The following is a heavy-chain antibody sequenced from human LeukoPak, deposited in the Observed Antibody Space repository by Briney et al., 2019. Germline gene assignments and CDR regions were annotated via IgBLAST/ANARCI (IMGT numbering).Heavy chain of an antibody. CDR1: GFTFSSYA. D-gene: IGHD2-15*01. V-gene: IGHV3-30-3*01. CDR2: ISYDGSNK. J-gene: IGHJ2*01. Sequence: PWRSLRLSCAASGFTFSSYAMHWVRQAPGKGLELVSVISYDGSNKYYANSVKGRFTISRDNSKNTLYLQMNSLRAEDTAVYYCARGDCSGGSCYSSWYFDLWGRGTLVTVSS. CDR3: ARGDCSGGSCYSSWYFDL.